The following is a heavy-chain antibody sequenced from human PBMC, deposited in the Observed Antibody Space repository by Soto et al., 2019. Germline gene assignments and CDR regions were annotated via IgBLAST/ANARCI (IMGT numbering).Heavy chain of an antibody. Sequence: QVQLVQSGAEVKKPGSSVKVSCKASGGTFSSYAISWVRQAPGQGLEWRGGIIPIFGTANYAQKFQGRVTITADKSTSTAYMELSSLRSEDTAVYYCARGVRGYSGYDYYFDYWGQGTLVTVSS. D-gene: IGHD5-12*01. J-gene: IGHJ4*02. CDR2: IIPIFGTA. V-gene: IGHV1-69*06. CDR1: GGTFSSYA. CDR3: ARGVRGYSGYDYYFDY.